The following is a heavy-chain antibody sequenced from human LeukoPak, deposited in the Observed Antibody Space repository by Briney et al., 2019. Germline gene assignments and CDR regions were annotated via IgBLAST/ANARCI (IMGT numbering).Heavy chain of an antibody. V-gene: IGHV1-18*04. Sequence: GSSVKVSCMSSGYAFTSCYRHWVRQAPRQGLEWMGWMSAYNGNTICAHKLQVRVSMATDTSTSTTYKDRMSLRSDDTAVYYSARGGYSSSWPEREIDSWGQGTLVTVSS. CDR2: MSAYNGNT. D-gene: IGHD6-13*01. J-gene: IGHJ4*02. CDR3: ARGGYSSSWPEREIDS. CDR1: GYAFTSCY.